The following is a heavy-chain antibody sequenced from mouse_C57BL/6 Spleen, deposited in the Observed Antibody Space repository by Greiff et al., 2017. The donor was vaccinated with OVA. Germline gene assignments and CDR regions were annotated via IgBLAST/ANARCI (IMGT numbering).Heavy chain of an antibody. Sequence: VKLQQPGAELVRPGSSVKLSCKASGYTFTSYWMHWVKQRPIQGLEWIGNIDPSDSETHYNQKFKDKATLTVDKSSSTAYMQLSSLTSEDSAVYYCARGGYSNYGYFDYWGQGTTLTVSS. J-gene: IGHJ2*01. CDR2: IDPSDSET. V-gene: IGHV1-52*01. D-gene: IGHD2-5*01. CDR3: ARGGYSNYGYFDY. CDR1: GYTFTSYW.